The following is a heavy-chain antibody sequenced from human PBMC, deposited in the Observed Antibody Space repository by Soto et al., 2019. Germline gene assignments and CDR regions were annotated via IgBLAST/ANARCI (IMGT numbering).Heavy chain of an antibody. J-gene: IGHJ4*02. Sequence: QVQLQESGPGLVKPSQTLSLTCTVSGGSISSGGYYWSWIRQHPGKGLEWFGYIYYSGSTYYTPSLKSRVTISVDTSKNQFSLKLSSVTAADTAVFYCARELGVAGTGGYFDYWGQGTLVTVFS. V-gene: IGHV4-31*03. CDR1: GGSISSGGYY. CDR2: IYYSGST. D-gene: IGHD6-19*01. CDR3: ARELGVAGTGGYFDY.